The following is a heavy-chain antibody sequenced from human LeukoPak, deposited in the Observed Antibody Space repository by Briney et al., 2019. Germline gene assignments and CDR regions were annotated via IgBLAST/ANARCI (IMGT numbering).Heavy chain of an antibody. CDR1: GFTFSSYA. D-gene: IGHD6-13*01. CDR3: AKDPPSIAAADSGFDY. Sequence: PSGGSLRLSCAASGFTFSSYAMSWVRQAPGKGLEWVSAISGSGGSTYYADSVKGRVTISRDNSKNTLYLQMNSLRAEDTAVYYCAKDPPSIAAADSGFDYWGQGTLVTVSS. CDR2: ISGSGGST. V-gene: IGHV3-23*01. J-gene: IGHJ4*02.